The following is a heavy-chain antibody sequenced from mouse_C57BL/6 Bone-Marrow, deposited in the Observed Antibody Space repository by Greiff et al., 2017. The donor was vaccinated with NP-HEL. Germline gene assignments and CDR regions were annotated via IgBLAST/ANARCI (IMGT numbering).Heavy chain of an antibody. CDR1: GFTFSSYG. J-gene: IGHJ2*01. V-gene: IGHV5-6*01. D-gene: IGHD1-1*01. CDR3: ARLYYCGSNDY. CDR2: ISSGGSYT. Sequence: EVMLVESGGDLVKPGGSLKLSCAASGFTFSSYGMSWVRQTPDKRLEWVATISSGGSYTYYPDSVKGRFTISRDNATNTLYLQMSSLKSEDTALYYSARLYYCGSNDYWGQGTTLTVSS.